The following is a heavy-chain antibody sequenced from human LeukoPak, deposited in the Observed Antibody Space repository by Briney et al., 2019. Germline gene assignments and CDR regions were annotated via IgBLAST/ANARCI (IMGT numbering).Heavy chain of an antibody. V-gene: IGHV4-39*02. CDR2: IYYSGST. D-gene: IGHD5-18*01. CDR3: AREALKGYSSGPNPYGAFDY. CDR1: GGSISSSSYY. Sequence: SETLSLTCTVSGGSISSSSYYWGWIRQPPGKGLEWIGSIYYSGSTYYNPSLKSRVTISVDTSKNQFSLKLSSVTAADTAVYYCAREALKGYSSGPNPYGAFDYWGQGTLVIVSS. J-gene: IGHJ4*02.